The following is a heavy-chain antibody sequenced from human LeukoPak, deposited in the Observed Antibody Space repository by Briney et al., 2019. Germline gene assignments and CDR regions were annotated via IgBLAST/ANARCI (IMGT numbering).Heavy chain of an antibody. Sequence: SETLSLTCAVSGGSISSGGYSWSWIRQSPGKGLEWVASIYHGGATYYNPSLRGRVTISMDTSKNQISLKLTSVTAADTAVYYCAREKALIDHYDFTGYDWEYWGQGSLVIVSS. CDR2: IYHGGAT. V-gene: IGHV4-30-2*06. CDR1: GGSISSGGYS. D-gene: IGHD3-22*01. J-gene: IGHJ4*02. CDR3: AREKALIDHYDFTGYDWEY.